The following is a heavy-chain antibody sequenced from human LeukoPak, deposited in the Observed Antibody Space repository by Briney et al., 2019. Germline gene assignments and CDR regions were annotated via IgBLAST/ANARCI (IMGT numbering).Heavy chain of an antibody. D-gene: IGHD3-3*01. CDR2: ISAGGGST. V-gene: IGHV3-23*01. CDR3: AELFGRSGDY. Sequence: GGSLRLSCAASGLXFSNYAMTWVRQAPGKGLEWVSSISAGGGSTYYADSVKGRFTISRDNSKNTLYLQMNSLRAEDTAIYYCAELFGRSGDYWGQGTLVTVSS. J-gene: IGHJ4*02. CDR1: GLXFSNYA.